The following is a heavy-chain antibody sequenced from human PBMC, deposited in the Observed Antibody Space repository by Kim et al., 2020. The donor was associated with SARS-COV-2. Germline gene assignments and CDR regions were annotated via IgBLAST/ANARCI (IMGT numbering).Heavy chain of an antibody. CDR3: ARRSSNASGWGSYHCDL. Sequence: LKSRVTISVDTSKNQFSLKLTSVTAADAAVYFCARRSSNASGWGSYHCDLWGQGTLVTVSS. J-gene: IGHJ1*01. V-gene: IGHV4-34*01. D-gene: IGHD3-16*02.